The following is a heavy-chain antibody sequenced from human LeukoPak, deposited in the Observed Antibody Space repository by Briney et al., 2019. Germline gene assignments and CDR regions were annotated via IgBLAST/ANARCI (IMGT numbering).Heavy chain of an antibody. V-gene: IGHV3-30*03. D-gene: IGHD2-8*01. Sequence: GGSLRLSCAASGFTFNAYSMNWVRQAPGKGPEWVSVISHDDTHKYYADAVAGRFTISRDNSKNMLYLQMDSVRADDSAIYYCAVDLAHGVPDYFDYWGQGTLVTVSS. CDR3: AVDLAHGVPDYFDY. CDR2: ISHDDTHK. CDR1: GFTFNAYS. J-gene: IGHJ4*02.